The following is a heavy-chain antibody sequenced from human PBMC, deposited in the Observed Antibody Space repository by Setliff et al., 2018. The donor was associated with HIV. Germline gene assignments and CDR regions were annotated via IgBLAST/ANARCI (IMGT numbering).Heavy chain of an antibody. CDR1: GFTFTGYA. Sequence: GESLKISCAASGFTFTGYAMSWVRQAPGKGLEWVSSISGSGDGAFYADSVKGRFTISRDNSRDTLYLQMISLKADDAAVYYCAQNTFDVAVAGTGPFFAYWGQGTLVTVSS. D-gene: IGHD6-19*01. CDR2: ISGSGDGA. J-gene: IGHJ4*02. CDR3: AQNTFDVAVAGTGPFFAY. V-gene: IGHV3-23*01.